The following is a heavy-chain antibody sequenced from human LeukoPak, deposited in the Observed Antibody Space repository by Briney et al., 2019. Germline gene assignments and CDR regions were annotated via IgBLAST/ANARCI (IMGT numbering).Heavy chain of an antibody. Sequence: AGGSLRLSCGASGFTFSNYGMLWVRQAPGKGLDWVAFIRYDGNNKLYADSVKGRFTISRDNSKNTLYLQMNSLRVEDTAVYYCAREKGRGVISPYYDYWGQGTLVTVS. CDR1: GFTFSNYG. CDR3: AREKGRGVISPYYDY. V-gene: IGHV3-30*02. CDR2: IRYDGNNK. J-gene: IGHJ4*02. D-gene: IGHD3-10*01.